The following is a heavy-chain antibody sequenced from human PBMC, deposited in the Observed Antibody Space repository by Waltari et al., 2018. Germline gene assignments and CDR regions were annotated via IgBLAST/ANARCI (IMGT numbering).Heavy chain of an antibody. D-gene: IGHD3-22*01. CDR2: IWYDGSKK. J-gene: IGHJ4*02. Sequence: QVQLVESGGGVVQPGRSLRLSCTASGFTFSNYGMHWLRQAPGKGLEWVAVIWYDGSKKSYADSVKGRFTISRDNSENTLYLQMNSLRAEDTALYYCARQTARDTSGYYYYFDYWGQGTLVTVSS. CDR1: GFTFSNYG. CDR3: ARQTARDTSGYYYYFDY. V-gene: IGHV3-33*01.